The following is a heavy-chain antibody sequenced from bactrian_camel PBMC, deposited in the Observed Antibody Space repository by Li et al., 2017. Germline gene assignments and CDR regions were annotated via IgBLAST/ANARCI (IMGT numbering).Heavy chain of an antibody. CDR2: RDSADGHA. CDR1: GFTFSNTD. D-gene: IGHD2*01. Sequence: VQLVESGGDLVQPGGSLRLSCAASGFTFSNTDMSWVRQAPGKGLEWVSARDSADGHAYYTDSVKGRFIISRDNAKSTLYLQMNSLKPADTAMYYCAAAHYISGVIGNGCEANAYYGRGTQVTVS. V-gene: IGHV3S40*01. J-gene: IGHJ4*01.